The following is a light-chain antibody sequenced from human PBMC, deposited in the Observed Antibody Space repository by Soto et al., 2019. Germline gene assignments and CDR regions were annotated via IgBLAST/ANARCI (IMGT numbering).Light chain of an antibody. CDR3: QQYTGPPTT. J-gene: IGKJ5*01. CDR1: QSVSSSY. Sequence: EIVLTQSPVTLSLSLGERATLSCMASQSVSSSYLAWYQQKPGQAPRLLIHGASSRATGIPDRFSGSGSGTDFTLTITRLEPEDSAVYFCQQYTGPPTTFGQGTRLEI. CDR2: GAS. V-gene: IGKV3-20*01.